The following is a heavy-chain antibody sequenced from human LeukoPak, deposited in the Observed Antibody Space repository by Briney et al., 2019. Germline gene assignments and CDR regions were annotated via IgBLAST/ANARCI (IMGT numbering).Heavy chain of an antibody. J-gene: IGHJ3*02. V-gene: IGHV4-31*03. CDR3: ARDKIYYDSSGYLSFGAFDI. Sequence: SQTLSLTCTVSGGSISSGGYYWSWIRQHPGKGLEWIGYIYYSGSTYYNPSLKSRVTISVDTSKNQFSLKLSSVTAADTAVYYCARDKIYYDSSGYLSFGAFDIWGQGTMVTVFS. D-gene: IGHD3-22*01. CDR2: IYYSGST. CDR1: GGSISSGGYY.